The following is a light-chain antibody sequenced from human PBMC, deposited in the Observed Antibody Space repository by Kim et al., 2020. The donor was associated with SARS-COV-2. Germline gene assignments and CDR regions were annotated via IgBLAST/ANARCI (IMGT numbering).Light chain of an antibody. CDR3: SSRANRGDHVV. CDR2: GKN. Sequence: SSELTQDPAVSVALGQTVRITCQGDSLRSYYASWYRQKPGQAPILVIYGKNNRPSGIPDRFSGSSSGNTATLTVTGAQAVDEADYYCSSRANRGDHVVFG. CDR1: SLRSYY. J-gene: IGLJ3*02. V-gene: IGLV3-19*01.